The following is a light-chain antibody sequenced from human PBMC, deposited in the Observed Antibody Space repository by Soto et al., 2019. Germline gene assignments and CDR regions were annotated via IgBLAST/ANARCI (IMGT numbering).Light chain of an antibody. Sequence: QSALIQPASVSGSPGQSITISCTGTSSDVGGSNYVSWYQHHPHRAPKLLIYEVSYRPSGVSNRFSGSKSGNTASLTISGLQAEDEADYYCSSYTTVPSPQWVFAGGTKLTVL. CDR2: EVS. J-gene: IGLJ3*02. CDR3: SSYTTVPSPQWV. CDR1: SSDVGGSNY. V-gene: IGLV2-14*01.